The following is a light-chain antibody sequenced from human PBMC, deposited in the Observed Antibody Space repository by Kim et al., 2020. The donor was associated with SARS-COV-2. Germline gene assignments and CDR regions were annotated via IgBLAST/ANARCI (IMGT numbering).Light chain of an antibody. V-gene: IGLV3-21*04. Sequence: GKTARIYCGGNNIGSKTGHWSQQKPGQAPVLVIDYDSDRPSGIPERFSGSNSGNTATLTISRVEAGDEADYYCQVWDSSSDHYVFGTGTKVTVL. CDR3: QVWDSSSDHYV. CDR2: YDS. J-gene: IGLJ1*01. CDR1: NIGSKT.